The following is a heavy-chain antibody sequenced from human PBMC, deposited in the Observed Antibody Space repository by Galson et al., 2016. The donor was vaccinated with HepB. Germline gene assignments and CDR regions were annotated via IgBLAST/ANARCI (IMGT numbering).Heavy chain of an antibody. CDR2: ISYDGLNK. CDR1: GFGFNTFG. CDR3: SKGAYYGSGSYSAH. Sequence: SLRLSCAASGFGFNTFGMHWVRQAPGKGPEWVALISYDGLNKYHPDSVKGRFTISRDNSKSTLYLQMNSLRAEDTAVYFCSKGAYYGSGSYSAHWGQGTLVTVSS. J-gene: IGHJ4*02. V-gene: IGHV3-30*18. D-gene: IGHD3-10*01.